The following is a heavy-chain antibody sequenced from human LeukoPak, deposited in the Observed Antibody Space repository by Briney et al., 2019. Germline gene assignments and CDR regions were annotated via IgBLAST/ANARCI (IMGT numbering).Heavy chain of an antibody. CDR3: AKVVNSRNYYYFDY. V-gene: IGHV3-23*01. Sequence: GGSLRLSCAASGFTFRSYAMSWVRRAPGKGLEWVSAISGNGRDTFYADSVKGRFTISRDNSKNTLYLQMNNLRAGDTAVYYCAKVVNSRNYYYFDYWGQGTLVTVSS. CDR2: ISGNGRDT. D-gene: IGHD2/OR15-2a*01. J-gene: IGHJ4*02. CDR1: GFTFRSYA.